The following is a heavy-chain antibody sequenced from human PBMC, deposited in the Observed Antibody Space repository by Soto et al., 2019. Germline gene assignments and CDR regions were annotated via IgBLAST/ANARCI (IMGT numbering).Heavy chain of an antibody. Sequence: EVQLVETGGGLIQPGGSLRLSCAASGFTVSSNYMSWVRQAPGKGLEWVSAIYSGGSTYYADSVKGRFTISRDNSKNTLYLQMNSLRAEDTAVYYCARASTAELRFLEWSLDYYYYYGMDVWGQGTTVTVSS. J-gene: IGHJ6*02. CDR3: ARASTAELRFLEWSLDYYYYYGMDV. D-gene: IGHD3-3*01. CDR1: GFTVSSNY. V-gene: IGHV3-53*02. CDR2: IYSGGST.